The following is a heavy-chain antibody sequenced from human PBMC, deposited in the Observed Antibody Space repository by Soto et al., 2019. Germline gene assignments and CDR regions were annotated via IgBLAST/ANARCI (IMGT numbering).Heavy chain of an antibody. CDR3: ARGLAARPLDY. J-gene: IGHJ4*01. Sequence: ASVKVSCKASGGTFSSYAISWVRQATGQGLEWXGGXIPXXXXXNXXXKFQGRVTITADESTSTAYTELSSLRSEDTAVYYCARGLAARPLDYWGHGTLVTASS. V-gene: IGHV1-69*13. D-gene: IGHD6-6*01. CDR1: GGTFSSYA. CDR2: XIPXXXXX.